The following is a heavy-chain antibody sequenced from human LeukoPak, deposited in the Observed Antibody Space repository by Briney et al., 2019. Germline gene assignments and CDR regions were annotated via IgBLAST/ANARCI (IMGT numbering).Heavy chain of an antibody. J-gene: IGHJ4*02. CDR1: GGSISSGGYY. CDR3: ARIKPRGYYFDY. V-gene: IGHV4-31*03. CDR2: IYYSGST. Sequence: PSQTLSLTCTVSGGSISSGGYYWSWIRQHPGKGLEWIGYIYYSGSTYYNPSLKSRVTISVDTSKNQFSLKLSSVTTADTAAYYCARIKPRGYYFDYWGQGTLVTVSS.